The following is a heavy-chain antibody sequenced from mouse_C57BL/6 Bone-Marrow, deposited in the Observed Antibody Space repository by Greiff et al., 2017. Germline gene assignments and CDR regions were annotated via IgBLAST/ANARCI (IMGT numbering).Heavy chain of an antibody. Sequence: EVQLQQSVAELVRPGASVKLSCTASGFTINNTYMHWVKQRPGQGLEWIGRIDPSNGYTKYAPKFQGKATITVDTSSNTAYMQLSSLTSEDTAIYYCASEYNGSRRSDVWGTGTTVTVSS. V-gene: IGHV14-3*01. J-gene: IGHJ1*03. CDR3: ASEYNGSRRSDV. CDR2: IDPSNGYT. CDR1: GFTINNTY. D-gene: IGHD1-1*01.